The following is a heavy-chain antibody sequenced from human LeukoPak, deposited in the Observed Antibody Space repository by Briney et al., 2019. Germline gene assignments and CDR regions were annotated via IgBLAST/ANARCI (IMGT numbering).Heavy chain of an antibody. CDR1: GLTFSSYS. J-gene: IGHJ4*02. CDR3: ARDEGSSGNDY. CDR2: ISSSSSYI. Sequence: GGSLRLSCAASGLTFSSYSMNWVRQAPGKGLEWVSSISSSSSYIYYADSVKGRFTISRDNAKNSLYLQMNSLRAEDTAVCYCARDEGSSGNDYWGQGTRVTVSS. V-gene: IGHV3-21*01. D-gene: IGHD3-22*01.